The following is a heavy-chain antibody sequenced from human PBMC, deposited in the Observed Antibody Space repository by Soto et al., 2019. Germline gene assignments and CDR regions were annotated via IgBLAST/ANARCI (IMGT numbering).Heavy chain of an antibody. CDR2: ISYDESDK. D-gene: IGHD3-9*01. CDR1: GFTFSSSG. CDR3: AKDLLTGYYQLDY. Sequence: GGSLRLSCAASGFTFSSSGMHWVRQAPGKGLEWVSVISYDESDKYYADSVKGRFTISRDNSKNTLYLQMNSLRAEDTAVYYCAKDLLTGYYQLDYWGQGTQVTVSS. J-gene: IGHJ4*02. V-gene: IGHV3-30*18.